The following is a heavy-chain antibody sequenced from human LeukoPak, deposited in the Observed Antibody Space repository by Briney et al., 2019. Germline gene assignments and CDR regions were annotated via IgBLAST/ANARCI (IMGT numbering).Heavy chain of an antibody. CDR3: ASGRVPGYSSSWYSPWFDP. Sequence: GASVKVSCKASGYTFTSYDINWVRQATGQGLEWMGWMNPNSGNTGYAQKFQGRVTITRNTSISTAYMELSSLRSEDTAVYYCASGRVPGYSSSWYSPWFDPWGQGTLVTVSS. J-gene: IGHJ5*02. D-gene: IGHD6-13*01. CDR1: GYTFTSYD. V-gene: IGHV1-8*03. CDR2: MNPNSGNT.